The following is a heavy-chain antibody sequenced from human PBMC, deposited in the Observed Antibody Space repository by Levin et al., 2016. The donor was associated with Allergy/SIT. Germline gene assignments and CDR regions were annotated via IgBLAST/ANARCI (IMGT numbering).Heavy chain of an antibody. CDR3: ARELTGILGPMLRD. V-gene: IGHV3-74*01. J-gene: IGHJ4*02. D-gene: IGHD3-10*01. CDR2: INLNGTVT. Sequence: GESLKISCAASGFHFNYYWMHWVRRSPGKGLEWVSRINLNGTVTDYADSVKGRFTISRDNAKSTLFLQMNSLRAEDTALYFCARELTGILGPMLRDWGQGDHVTVS. CDR1: GFHFNYYW.